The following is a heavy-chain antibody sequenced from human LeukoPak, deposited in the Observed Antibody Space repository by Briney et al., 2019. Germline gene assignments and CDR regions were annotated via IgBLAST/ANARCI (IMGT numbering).Heavy chain of an antibody. CDR3: ARAVYCSGGGCFWYFDL. V-gene: IGHV3-21*01. D-gene: IGHD2-15*01. Sequence: GSLRLSCAASGISFSNYSMNWVRQAPGKGLEWVSLISSSRRFIYYADSVKGRFTISRDNAKKSLYLQMNSLRAEDTAVYYCARAVYCSGGGCFWYFDLWGRGTLVTVSS. J-gene: IGHJ2*01. CDR2: ISSSRRFI. CDR1: GISFSNYS.